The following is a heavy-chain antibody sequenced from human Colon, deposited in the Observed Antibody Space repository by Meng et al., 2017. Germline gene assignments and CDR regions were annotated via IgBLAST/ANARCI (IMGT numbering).Heavy chain of an antibody. D-gene: IGHD1-1*01. J-gene: IGHJ4*02. CDR2: ISSSSSYI. V-gene: IGHV3-21*01. Sequence: GESLKISCAASGFTFSSYSMNWVRQAPGKGLEWVSSISSSSSYIYYADSVKGRFTISRDNAKNSLYLQMNSLRAEDTAVYYCTRGGLEPVDYWGQGTLVTVSS. CDR3: TRGGLEPVDY. CDR1: GFTFSSYS.